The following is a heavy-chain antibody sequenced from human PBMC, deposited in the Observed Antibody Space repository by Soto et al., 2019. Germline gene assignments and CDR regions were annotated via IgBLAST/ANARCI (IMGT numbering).Heavy chain of an antibody. CDR2: IYYSGNT. D-gene: IGHD3-16*01. V-gene: IGHV4-61*01. Sequence: SETLSLTCSVSGDSVNSGNYYWTWMRQPPGKGLEWIGHIYYSGNTNYSPSLKSRITISLDTTNNQFSLNLNSVTAADTAVYYCARVPVDTYMIYWSDPWGQGTLDTVSS. J-gene: IGHJ5*01. CDR1: GDSVNSGNYY. CDR3: ARVPVDTYMIYWSDP.